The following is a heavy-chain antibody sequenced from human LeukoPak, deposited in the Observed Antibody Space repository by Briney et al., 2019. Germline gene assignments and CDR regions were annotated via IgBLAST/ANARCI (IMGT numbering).Heavy chain of an antibody. D-gene: IGHD2-2*01. Sequence: SETLSLTCAVYGGSFSGYYWSWIRQPPGKGLEWIGEINHSGSTNYNPSLKSRVTISVDTSKNQFSLKLSSVTAADTAVYYCARSIPAGNRRWGQGTLVTVSS. CDR1: GGSFSGYY. J-gene: IGHJ4*02. CDR2: INHSGST. V-gene: IGHV4-34*01. CDR3: ARSIPAGNRR.